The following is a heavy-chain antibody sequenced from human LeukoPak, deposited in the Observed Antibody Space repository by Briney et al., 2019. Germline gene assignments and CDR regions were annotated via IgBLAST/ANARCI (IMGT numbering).Heavy chain of an antibody. J-gene: IGHJ5*02. V-gene: IGHV5-51*01. Sequence: GESLKISCKGSGYTFTDYWIGWVRQMPGKGLEWMGIIYPGNSDTRYSPSFRGQVTISADRSISTAYLQWGSLKASDTAIYYCVKQFTTTWYGFDPWGQGTLVTVSS. CDR3: VKQFTTTWYGFDP. CDR1: GYTFTDYW. D-gene: IGHD2/OR15-2a*01. CDR2: IYPGNSDT.